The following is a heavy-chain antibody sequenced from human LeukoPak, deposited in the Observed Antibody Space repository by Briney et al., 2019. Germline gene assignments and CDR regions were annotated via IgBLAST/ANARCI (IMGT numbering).Heavy chain of an antibody. V-gene: IGHV1-2*02. J-gene: IGHJ4*02. D-gene: IGHD2-8*01. Sequence: ASVKVSCKASGYTFTNYYIHWVRQAPGQGLGWMGWINPNTGGTNYAQKFQGRVIMTRDTSISTAYMELSRLGSDDTAVYYCARGSNRDYWGQGTLVTVSS. CDR2: INPNTGGT. CDR3: ARGSNRDY. CDR1: GYTFTNYY.